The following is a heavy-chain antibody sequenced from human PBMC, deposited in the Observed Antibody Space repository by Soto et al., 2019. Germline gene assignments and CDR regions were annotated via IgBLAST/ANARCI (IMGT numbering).Heavy chain of an antibody. CDR1: GFTFSNAW. J-gene: IGHJ4*02. CDR2: VKSRTDGGTT. CDR3: AAAPIVGATTFFN. V-gene: IGHV3-15*01. D-gene: IGHD1-26*01. Sequence: GGSLRLSCAASGFTFSNAWMSWVRQAPGKGLECVGRVKSRTDGGTTDYAVPVEGRFTISRDDSKNTLYLQMNSLKTEDTAVYYCAAAPIVGATTFFNWGQGTLVTVSS.